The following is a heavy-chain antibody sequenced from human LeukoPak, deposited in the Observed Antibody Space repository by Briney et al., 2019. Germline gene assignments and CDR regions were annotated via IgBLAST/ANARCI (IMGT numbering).Heavy chain of an antibody. D-gene: IGHD3-22*01. Sequence: PGGSLRLSCATSGFTFSSFWMSWVRQAPGKGLEWVANIKQDGSEKYYVDSVKGRFTVSRDNAKNSMYLQMNSLRAEDTAVYYCARVGYDTSGAYWGQGTLVTVSS. J-gene: IGHJ4*02. V-gene: IGHV3-7*05. CDR1: GFTFSSFW. CDR2: IKQDGSEK. CDR3: ARVGYDTSGAY.